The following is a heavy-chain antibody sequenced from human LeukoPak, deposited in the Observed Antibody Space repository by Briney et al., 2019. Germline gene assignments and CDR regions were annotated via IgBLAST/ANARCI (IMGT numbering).Heavy chain of an antibody. J-gene: IGHJ4*02. D-gene: IGHD6-6*01. CDR1: GFTFSDYW. V-gene: IGHV3-74*01. CDR2: VKSDGSSP. Sequence: PGGSLRLSCAATGFTFSDYWMHWVRQAPGKGLVWVSRVKSDGSSPIYADSVRGRFTISRDNARNTLYLQMGSLRAEDMAVYYCARGYSSSSPVDYWGQGTLVTVSS. CDR3: ARGYSSSSPVDY.